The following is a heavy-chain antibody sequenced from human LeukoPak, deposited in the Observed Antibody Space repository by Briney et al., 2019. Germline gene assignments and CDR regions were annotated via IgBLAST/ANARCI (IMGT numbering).Heavy chain of an antibody. Sequence: GGSLRLSCAASGFTFSSYSMNWVRQAPGKGLEWVSSISSSSSSYIYYADSVKGRFTISRDNAKNSLYLQMNSLRAEDTAVYYCARDKGIYDFWSGYYWYWGQGTLVTVSS. J-gene: IGHJ4*02. CDR3: ARDKGIYDFWSGYYWY. CDR2: ISSSSSSYI. D-gene: IGHD3-3*01. V-gene: IGHV3-21*01. CDR1: GFTFSSYS.